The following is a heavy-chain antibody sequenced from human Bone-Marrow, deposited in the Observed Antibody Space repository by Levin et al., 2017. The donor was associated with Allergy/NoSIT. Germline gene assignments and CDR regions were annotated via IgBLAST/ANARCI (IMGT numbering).Heavy chain of an antibody. J-gene: IGHJ3*01. D-gene: IGHD3-22*01. CDR2: VSYDGTNK. V-gene: IGHV3-30-3*02. CDR3: AKNFYDTSGYYFDAYDV. Sequence: PGGSLRLSCAASGFTFSHFAIHWVRQAPGRGLEWVAVVSYDGTNKHYADSVKGRFTISRDNSKNTLYLQMNSLSAEDTATYYCAKNFYDTSGYYFDAYDVWGQGTMVTVSP. CDR1: GFTFSHFA.